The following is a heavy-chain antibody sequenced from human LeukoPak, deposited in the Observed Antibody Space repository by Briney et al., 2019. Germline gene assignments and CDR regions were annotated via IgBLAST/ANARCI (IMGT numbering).Heavy chain of an antibody. CDR3: AKHYMGSYDNRGLDY. J-gene: IGHJ4*02. Sequence: SETLSLTCAVYGGSFSGYYWSWIRQPPGKGLEWVGEINHSGSTNYNPSLKSRVTISVDTSKNQFSLKLSSVTAADTAIYYCAKHYMGSYDNRGLDYWGQGTLVTVSS. V-gene: IGHV4-34*01. D-gene: IGHD3-10*01. CDR1: GGSFSGYY. CDR2: INHSGST.